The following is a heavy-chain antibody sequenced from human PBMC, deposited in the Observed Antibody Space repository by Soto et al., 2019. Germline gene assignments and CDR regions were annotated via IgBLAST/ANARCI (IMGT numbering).Heavy chain of an antibody. CDR3: VRGHWGFGF. J-gene: IGHJ4*02. V-gene: IGHV3-72*01. Sequence: EVQLVESGGGLVQPGGSLRLSCAVSGFTFSAHYMDWFRQAPGKGLEWIARSRNKANSYSTVYAASVQGRFTVSRDDSKNSLYLQMNSLKAEDTAVYYCVRGHWGFGFWGQGTLVTVSS. CDR1: GFTFSAHY. CDR2: SRNKANSYST. D-gene: IGHD7-27*01.